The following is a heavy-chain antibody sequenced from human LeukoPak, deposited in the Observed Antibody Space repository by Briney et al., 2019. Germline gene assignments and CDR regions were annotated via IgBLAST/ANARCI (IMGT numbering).Heavy chain of an antibody. J-gene: IGHJ4*02. Sequence: SETLCLPCTVSGGSISSYYWSWIRQPPGKGLEWIGNIYYSRSTNYNPALKSRVTITVDTSKNQFYLKLNSVTAEDTAEYPCARGTHYYDSSCYLGYWGQGTLVTVSS. CDR1: GGSISSYY. D-gene: IGHD3-22*01. CDR2: IYYSRST. CDR3: ARGTHYYDSSCYLGY. V-gene: IGHV4-59*12.